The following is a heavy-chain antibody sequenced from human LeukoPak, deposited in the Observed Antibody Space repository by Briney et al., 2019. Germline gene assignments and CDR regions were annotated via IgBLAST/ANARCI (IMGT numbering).Heavy chain of an antibody. D-gene: IGHD6-19*01. Sequence: KPSETLSLTCTASGDSISSYYWSWIRQPPGKGLEWIGYIYYGGSSNYNPSLRSRVTISVDTSKNQVSLKLTSVTAADTALYYCARAKKAVAGFFDYWDQGPLVTVSS. CDR3: ARAKKAVAGFFDY. CDR2: IYYGGSS. CDR1: GDSISSYY. J-gene: IGHJ4*02. V-gene: IGHV4-59*01.